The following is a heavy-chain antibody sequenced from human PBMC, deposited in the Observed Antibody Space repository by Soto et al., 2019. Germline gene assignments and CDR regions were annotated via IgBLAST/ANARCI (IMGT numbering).Heavy chain of an antibody. V-gene: IGHV5-51*01. CDR3: ARTNAYSGSYYAFDI. CDR2: IYPGDSDT. J-gene: IGHJ3*02. CDR1: GYSFTSYW. D-gene: IGHD1-26*01. Sequence: ASLKISCKGSGYSFTSYWIGWVRQMPGKGLERMWIIYPGDSDTRYSPSFQGQVTISAYKSISTVYIQCSSLKASDTAMYFCARTNAYSGSYYAFDIWGKAKMVTV.